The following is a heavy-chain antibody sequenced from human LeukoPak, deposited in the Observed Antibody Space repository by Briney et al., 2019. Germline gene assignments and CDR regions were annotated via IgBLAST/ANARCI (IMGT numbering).Heavy chain of an antibody. Sequence: SVKVSCKASGGTFSSYAISWVRQAPGQGLEWMGGIIPIFGTANYAQKFQGRVTITADESTSTAYMELSSLRSEDTAVYYCARTVDYYYGMDVWGQGTTVTVSS. CDR3: ARTVDYYYGMDV. D-gene: IGHD2-21*02. CDR1: GGTFSSYA. V-gene: IGHV1-69*01. CDR2: IIPIFGTA. J-gene: IGHJ6*02.